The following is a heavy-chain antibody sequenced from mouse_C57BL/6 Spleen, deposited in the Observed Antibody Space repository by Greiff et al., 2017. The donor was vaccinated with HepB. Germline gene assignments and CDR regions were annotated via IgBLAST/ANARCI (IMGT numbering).Heavy chain of an antibody. J-gene: IGHJ2*01. CDR2: ISGGGGNT. CDR3: ARRYDGYLYYFDY. CDR1: GFTFSSYT. D-gene: IGHD2-3*01. Sequence: EVQRVESGGGLVKPGGSLKLSCAASGFTFSSYTMSWVRQTPEKRLEWVATISGGGGNTYYPDSVKGRFTISRDNAKNTLYLQMSSLRSEDTALYYCARRYDGYLYYFDYWGQGTTLTVSS. V-gene: IGHV5-9*01.